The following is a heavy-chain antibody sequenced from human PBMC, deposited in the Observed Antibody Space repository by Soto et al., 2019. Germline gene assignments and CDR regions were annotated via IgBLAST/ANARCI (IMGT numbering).Heavy chain of an antibody. V-gene: IGHV4-39*01. Sequence: SDALSLTCAVPGGSSISSRYYWGWIRQPPGKGLEWNGSIYYSGSTYYNPSLKSRVTISVDTSKNQFSLKLSSVTAADTAVYYCARTPDVLRFLNWFDPWGQGTLVTVSS. CDR3: ARTPDVLRFLNWFDP. D-gene: IGHD3-3*01. CDR2: IYYSGST. CDR1: GGSSISSRYY. J-gene: IGHJ5*02.